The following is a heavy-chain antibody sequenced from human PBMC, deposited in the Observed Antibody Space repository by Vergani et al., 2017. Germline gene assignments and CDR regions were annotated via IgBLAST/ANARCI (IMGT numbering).Heavy chain of an antibody. V-gene: IGHV4-59*01. CDR1: GGSISSYY. Sequence: QVQLQESGPGLVKPSETLSLTCTVSGGSISSYYWSWIRQPPGKGLEWIGYIYYSGSTNYNPSLKSRVTISVDTSKNQFSLKLSSVTAADTAVYYCARGTAAGIRCMDVWGQGTTVTVSS. J-gene: IGHJ6*02. D-gene: IGHD6-13*01. CDR2: IYYSGST. CDR3: ARGTAAGIRCMDV.